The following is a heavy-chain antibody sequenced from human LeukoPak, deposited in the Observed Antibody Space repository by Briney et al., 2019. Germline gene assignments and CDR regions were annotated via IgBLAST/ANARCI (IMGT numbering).Heavy chain of an antibody. Sequence: TSQTLSLTCTVSGGSISSSSYYWGWIRQPPGKGLEWIGSIYYSGSTYYNPSLKSRVTISVDTSKNQFSLKLSSVTAADTAVYYCASLIAAAVDYWGQGTLVTVSS. CDR1: GGSISSSSYY. J-gene: IGHJ4*02. D-gene: IGHD6-13*01. CDR3: ASLIAAAVDY. V-gene: IGHV4-39*07. CDR2: IYYSGST.